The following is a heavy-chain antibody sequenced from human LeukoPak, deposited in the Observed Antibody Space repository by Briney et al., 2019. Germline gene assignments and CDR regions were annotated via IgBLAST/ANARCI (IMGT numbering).Heavy chain of an antibody. V-gene: IGHV3-30*02. CDR2: IRYDGSTK. D-gene: IGHD3-22*01. CDR1: GFTLICCG. J-gene: IGHJ4*02. Sequence: GGSLRLSCAASGFTLICCGMHWVREAPGKGLEWVAFIRYDGSTKYYTDSVKGRFTISRDNSRDTLYLQMNSLRAEDTAVYYCAKDGDDSIDYWGQGTLVTVSS. CDR3: AKDGDDSIDY.